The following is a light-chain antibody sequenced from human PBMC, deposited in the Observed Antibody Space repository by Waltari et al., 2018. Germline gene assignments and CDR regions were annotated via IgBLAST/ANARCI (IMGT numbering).Light chain of an antibody. Sequence: QSILTQPPSVSGAPGQRVTISCTGSSSNIGAGHDVHWYQEFPGTGPKLLIYGNNNRPSGVPDRFSCSKSGTSASLTITGLQAEDEADYYCQSFDTSLSHGVVFGGGTKVTVL. V-gene: IGLV1-40*02. CDR2: GNN. CDR1: SSNIGAGHD. J-gene: IGLJ3*02. CDR3: QSFDTSLSHGVV.